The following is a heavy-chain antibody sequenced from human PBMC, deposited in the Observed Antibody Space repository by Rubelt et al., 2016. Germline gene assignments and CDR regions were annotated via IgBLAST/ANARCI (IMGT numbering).Heavy chain of an antibody. Sequence: QVQLVQSGAEVKKPGASVKVSCKASGYTFTNYGMHWGSQAPGQRLEWMGWIEAGNGDTKYSQKLKDRVSITRDASANTAYMGLSSLRSEDTAVYYCARANHGDYEDYWGQGTLVTVSS. V-gene: IGHV1-3*01. J-gene: IGHJ4*02. CDR1: GYTFTNYG. CDR2: IEAGNGDT. CDR3: ARANHGDYEDY. D-gene: IGHD4-17*01.